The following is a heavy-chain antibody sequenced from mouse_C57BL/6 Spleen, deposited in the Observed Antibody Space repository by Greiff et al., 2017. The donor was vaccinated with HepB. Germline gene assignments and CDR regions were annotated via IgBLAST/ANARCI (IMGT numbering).Heavy chain of an antibody. CDR3: TRYGRSAGFDY. J-gene: IGHJ3*01. CDR2: IYPKNGGT. V-gene: IGHV14-4*01. Sequence: DVKLQESGAELVRPGASVKLSCTASGYNIKDYYIHWVKQRPEQGLEWIGWIYPKNGGTKYTSKFKGKATLTVDTSSSTAYLQLSSLTSEDSAVYYCTRYGRSAGFDYWGQGTLVTVSA. CDR1: GYNIKDYY. D-gene: IGHD1-1*01.